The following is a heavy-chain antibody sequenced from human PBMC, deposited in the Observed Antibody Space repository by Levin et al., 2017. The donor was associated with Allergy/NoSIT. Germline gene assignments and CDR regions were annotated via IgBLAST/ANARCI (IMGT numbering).Heavy chain of an antibody. Sequence: ASVKVSCKASGYTFTGYYMHWVRQAPGQGLEWMGRINPNSGGTNYAQKFQVRVTMTRDTSISTAYMELSRLRSDDTAVYYCATHHSSSWSPRVYGMDVWGQGTTVTVSS. CDR3: ATHHSSSWSPRVYGMDV. J-gene: IGHJ6*02. CDR1: GYTFTGYY. CDR2: INPNSGGT. V-gene: IGHV1-2*06. D-gene: IGHD6-13*01.